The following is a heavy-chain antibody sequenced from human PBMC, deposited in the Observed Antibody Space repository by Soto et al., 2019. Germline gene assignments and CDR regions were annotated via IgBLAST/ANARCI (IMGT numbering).Heavy chain of an antibody. CDR2: IYHSGST. D-gene: IGHD3-16*01. V-gene: IGHV4-4*02. Sequence: SETLSLTCAVSGGSISSSNWWSWVRQPPGKGLEWIGEIYHSGSTNYNPSLKSRVTISVDKSKNQFSLKLSSVTAADTAVYYCARVGVGATGHYYYGMDVWGQGTTVTVSS. J-gene: IGHJ6*02. CDR3: ARVGVGATGHYYYGMDV. CDR1: GGSISSSNW.